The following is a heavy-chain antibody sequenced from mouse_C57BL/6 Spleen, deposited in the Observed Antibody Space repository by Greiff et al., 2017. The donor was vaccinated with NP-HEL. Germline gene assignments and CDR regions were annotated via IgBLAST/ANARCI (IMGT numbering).Heavy chain of an antibody. CDR2: IYPGDGDT. V-gene: IGHV1-82*01. J-gene: IGHJ4*01. Sequence: QVQLQQSGPELVKPGASVKISCKASGYAFSSSRMNWVKQRPGKGLEWIGRIYPGDGDTNYNGKFKGKATLTADKSSSTAYMQLSSLTSEDSAVYFCARRNYDYYAMDYWGQGTSVTVSS. CDR3: ARRNYDYYAMDY. CDR1: GYAFSSSR. D-gene: IGHD1-1*02.